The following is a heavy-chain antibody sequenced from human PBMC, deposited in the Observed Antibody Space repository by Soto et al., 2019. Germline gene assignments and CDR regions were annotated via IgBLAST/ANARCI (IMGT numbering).Heavy chain of an antibody. J-gene: IGHJ4*02. CDR2: INTYNGMT. CDR1: GYTFINHH. Sequence: QVQLVQSGGEVKKPGASVTVSCKASGYTFINHHITWVRQAPGQGLEWMAWINTYNGMTDYAEKFQGRVTMTRDTSTITAYMELRNLVSDDTAVYFCAKSPRGEMATDWGQGTLVTVSS. V-gene: IGHV1-18*01. CDR3: AKSPRGEMATD. D-gene: IGHD5-12*01.